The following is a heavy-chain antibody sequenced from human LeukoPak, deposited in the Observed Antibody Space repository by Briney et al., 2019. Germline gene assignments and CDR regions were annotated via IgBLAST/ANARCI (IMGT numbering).Heavy chain of an antibody. CDR1: GFTFSSYS. CDR3: ATGRLDTAMAAFDY. V-gene: IGHV3-21*01. CDR2: ISSSSSYI. D-gene: IGHD5-18*01. Sequence: GGSLRLSCAASGFTFSSYSMNWVRQAPGKGLEWVSSISSSSSYIYYADSVKGRFTISRDNAKNSLYLQMNSLRAEDTAVYYCATGRLDTAMAAFDYWGQGTLVTVSS. J-gene: IGHJ4*02.